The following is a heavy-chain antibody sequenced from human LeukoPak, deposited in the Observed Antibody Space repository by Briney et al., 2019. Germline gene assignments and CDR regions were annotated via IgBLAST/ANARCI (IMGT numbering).Heavy chain of an antibody. J-gene: IGHJ5*02. CDR1: GGSFSGYY. Sequence: SETLSLTCAVYGGSFSGYYWSWIRQPPGKGLEWIGEINHSGSTNYNPSLKSRVTISVDTSKNQFSLKLSSVTAADTAVYYCARAYSSSWSYNWFDPWGQGTLVTASS. CDR3: ARAYSSSWSYNWFDP. CDR2: INHSGST. D-gene: IGHD6-13*01. V-gene: IGHV4-34*01.